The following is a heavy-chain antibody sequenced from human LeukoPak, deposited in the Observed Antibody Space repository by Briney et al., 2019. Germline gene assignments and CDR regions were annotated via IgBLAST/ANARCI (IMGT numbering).Heavy chain of an antibody. CDR3: ARDTLWIHSAGYYFDY. CDR1: GGSISSNY. CDR2: IYYSGST. J-gene: IGHJ4*02. D-gene: IGHD5-18*01. V-gene: IGHV4-59*01. Sequence: SETLSLTCTVSGGSISSNYWSWIRQPPGKGLEWIGYIYYSGSTNYNPSLKSRVTISVDTSKNQFSLKLSSVTAADTAVYYCARDTLWIHSAGYYFDYWGQGTLVTVSS.